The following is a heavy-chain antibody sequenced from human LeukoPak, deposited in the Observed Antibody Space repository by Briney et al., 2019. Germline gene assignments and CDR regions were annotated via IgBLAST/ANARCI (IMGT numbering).Heavy chain of an antibody. D-gene: IGHD3-22*01. J-gene: IGHJ4*02. V-gene: IGHV3-23*01. CDR2: ISGSGYST. CDR1: GFTFSTHA. CDR3: AKYYYDSSGYYDAAPLDS. Sequence: PGGSLRLSCAASGFTFSTHAMSWVRQAPGKGLEWVSSISGSGYSTYYADSVEGRFTISRDNFKSTLFLQMISLRAEDTAVYSCAKYYYDSSGYYDAAPLDSWGQGTLVTVFS.